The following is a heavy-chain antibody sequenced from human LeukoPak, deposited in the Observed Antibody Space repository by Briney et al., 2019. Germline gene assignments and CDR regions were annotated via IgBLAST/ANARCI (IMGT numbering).Heavy chain of an antibody. J-gene: IGHJ4*02. D-gene: IGHD1-14*01. Sequence: SETLSLTCSVSGGSITSYYWSWIRQPPGKGLEWIGHVSDGGSTNYSPSLKSRVSISVDTSKNQFSLKLNSVTAADTAVYFCARASTTFDDWGQGTLATVSS. CDR3: ARASTTFDD. CDR1: GGSITSYY. CDR2: VSDGGST. V-gene: IGHV4-59*01.